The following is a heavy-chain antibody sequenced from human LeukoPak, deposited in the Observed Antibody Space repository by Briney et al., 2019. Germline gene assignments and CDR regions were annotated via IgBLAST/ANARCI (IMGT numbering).Heavy chain of an antibody. CDR2: IHYSGSI. J-gene: IGHJ4*02. Sequence: SQTLSLTCTVSGASLSRYYWTWLRQPPGKGLEWIGDIHYSGSINYNASLKRRLAISVDTSKTQLSMHLTPVTAADSAVSYCSTYSDTDYPVFDSWGQGTLVSVSS. D-gene: IGHD1-26*01. CDR1: GASLSRYY. V-gene: IGHV4-59*01. CDR3: STYSDTDYPVFDS.